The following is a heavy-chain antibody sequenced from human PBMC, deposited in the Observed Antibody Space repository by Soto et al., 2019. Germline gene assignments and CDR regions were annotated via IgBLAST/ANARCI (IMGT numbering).Heavy chain of an antibody. Sequence: QVQIEQWGAGLLKASETLSLTCAVSGGTFGGYYWSWIRQSAGKGLEWIGEINREGTTYYNPSLKSRFSMSIDTANNRFSLTVTSVTAADTAVYYCARGIRYFPIWGQGTVVSVSA. D-gene: IGHD3-9*01. CDR1: GGTFGGYY. CDR3: ARGIRYFPI. J-gene: IGHJ3*02. V-gene: IGHV4-34*01. CDR2: INREGTT.